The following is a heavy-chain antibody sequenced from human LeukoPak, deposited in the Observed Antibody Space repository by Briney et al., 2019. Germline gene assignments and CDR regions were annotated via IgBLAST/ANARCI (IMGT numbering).Heavy chain of an antibody. D-gene: IGHD7-27*01. CDR3: ARGASGDRYFDY. CDR2: INPNSGGT. J-gene: IGHJ4*02. CDR1: GYTFTGYY. V-gene: IGHV1-2*02. Sequence: ASVKVSCKASGYTFTGYYMHWVRQAPGQGLEWMGWINPNSGGTNYAQKFQGRVTMTRDTSISTAYMELRRLRSDATAVYYCARGASGDRYFDYWGQGTLVTVSS.